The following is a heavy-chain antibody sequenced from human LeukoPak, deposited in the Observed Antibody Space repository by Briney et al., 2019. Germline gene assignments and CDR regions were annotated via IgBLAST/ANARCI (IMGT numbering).Heavy chain of an antibody. CDR2: ISYDGSNK. CDR1: GFTFSSYA. V-gene: IGHV3-30-3*01. J-gene: IGHJ6*02. Sequence: GGSLRLSCAVSGFTFSSYAMHWVRQAPGKGLEWVAVISYDGSNKYYADSVKGRFTISRDNSKNTLYLQMNSLRAEDTAVYYCARDRYYGSGSYGVYYYYGMDVWGQGTTVTVS. CDR3: ARDRYYGSGSYGVYYYYGMDV. D-gene: IGHD3-10*01.